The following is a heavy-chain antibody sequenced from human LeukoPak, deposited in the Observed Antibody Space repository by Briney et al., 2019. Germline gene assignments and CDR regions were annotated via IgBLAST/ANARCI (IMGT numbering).Heavy chain of an antibody. Sequence: GGSLRLSCAASGFSFSSYGMHWVRQAPGKGLEWVAVISYDGSNKYYADSVKGRFTISRDNSKNTLYLQMNSLRAEDTAVYYCAKDRGAGAGMDVWGQGTTVTVSS. V-gene: IGHV3-30*18. J-gene: IGHJ6*02. CDR3: AKDRGAGAGMDV. D-gene: IGHD3-10*01. CDR2: ISYDGSNK. CDR1: GFSFSSYG.